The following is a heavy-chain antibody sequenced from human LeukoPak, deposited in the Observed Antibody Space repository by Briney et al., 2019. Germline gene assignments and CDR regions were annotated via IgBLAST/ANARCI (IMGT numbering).Heavy chain of an antibody. CDR3: ARKGAFYGSGIGDY. CDR1: GGSISSGDYY. Sequence: PSETLFLTCTVSGGSISSGDYYWSWIRQPPGKGLEWIGYIYYSGSTYYNPSLKSRVTISVDTSKNQFSLKLSSVTAADTAVYYCARKGAFYGSGIGDYWGQGTLVTVSS. D-gene: IGHD3-10*01. V-gene: IGHV4-30-4*01. CDR2: IYYSGST. J-gene: IGHJ4*02.